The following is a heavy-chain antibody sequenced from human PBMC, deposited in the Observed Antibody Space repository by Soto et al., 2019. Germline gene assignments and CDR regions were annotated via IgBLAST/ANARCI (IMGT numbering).Heavy chain of an antibody. Sequence: PGVSLRLSCAASGFTFSSYAMSWFRQAPGKGLEWVSAISGSGGSTYYADSVKGRSTISRDNSKNTLYLQMNSLRAEDTAVYYCAKGVVVVAATPFDYWGQGTLVTVSS. CDR1: GFTFSSYA. CDR3: AKGVVVVAATPFDY. V-gene: IGHV3-23*01. D-gene: IGHD2-15*01. J-gene: IGHJ4*02. CDR2: ISGSGGST.